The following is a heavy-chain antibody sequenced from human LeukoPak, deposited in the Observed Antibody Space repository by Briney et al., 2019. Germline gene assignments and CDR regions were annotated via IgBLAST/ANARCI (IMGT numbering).Heavy chain of an antibody. CDR1: GGTFSSYA. Sequence: SVKVSCKASGGTFSSYAISWVRQAPGQGLEWMGGIIPIFGTANYAQKFQGRVTITADESTSTAYMELSSLRSEDTAVYYCARTLHCSSTSGYRVPFDYWGQGTLVTVSS. V-gene: IGHV1-69*13. CDR2: IIPIFGTA. J-gene: IGHJ4*02. CDR3: ARTLHCSSTSGYRVPFDY. D-gene: IGHD2-2*01.